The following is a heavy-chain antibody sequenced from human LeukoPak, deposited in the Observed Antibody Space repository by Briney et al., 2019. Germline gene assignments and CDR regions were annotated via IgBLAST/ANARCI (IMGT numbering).Heavy chain of an antibody. Sequence: GGSLRLSCAASGFTFSDYYMSWIRQAPGKGLEWVSYISSSGSTIYYADSVKGRFTISRDNAKNSLYLQMNSLRAEDTAVYYCARALSRYRIAAFDYWGQGTLVTVSS. J-gene: IGHJ4*02. CDR1: GFTFSDYY. CDR3: ARALSRYRIAAFDY. V-gene: IGHV3-11*04. D-gene: IGHD6-6*01. CDR2: ISSSGSTI.